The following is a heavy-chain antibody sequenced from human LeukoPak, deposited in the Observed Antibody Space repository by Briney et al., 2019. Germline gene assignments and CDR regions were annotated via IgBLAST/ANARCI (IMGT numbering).Heavy chain of an antibody. CDR3: AREGLGTTFSAWFDP. Sequence: GRSLRLSCAASGFTFSTYGMHWVRQAPGKGLEWVAVISSDERTDYYSDSVRGRFTVSRDNSKNTLYLQVNSLRTDDTAVYYCAREGLGTTFSAWFDPWGQGTLVIVSS. CDR2: ISSDERTD. D-gene: IGHD1-7*01. V-gene: IGHV3-30*03. CDR1: GFTFSTYG. J-gene: IGHJ5*02.